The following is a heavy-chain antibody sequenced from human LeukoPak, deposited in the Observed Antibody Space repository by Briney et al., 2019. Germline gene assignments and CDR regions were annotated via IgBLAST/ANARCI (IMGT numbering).Heavy chain of an antibody. J-gene: IGHJ4*02. Sequence: ASVKVSCKASGYTFTSYGISWVRQAPGQGLEWMGWISAYNGNTNYAQKLQGRVTMTTDASTSTAYMELRSLRSDDTAVYYCARDPRNYDYVWGSYRYTGTGFNYWGQGTLVTVSS. D-gene: IGHD3-16*02. CDR3: ARDPRNYDYVWGSYRYTGTGFNY. V-gene: IGHV1-18*01. CDR1: GYTFTSYG. CDR2: ISAYNGNT.